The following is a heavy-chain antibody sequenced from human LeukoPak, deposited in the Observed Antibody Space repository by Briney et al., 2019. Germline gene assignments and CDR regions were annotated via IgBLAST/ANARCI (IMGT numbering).Heavy chain of an antibody. CDR2: IRYDGSNK. CDR3: AKDRLRYCSSTSCYYMDV. V-gene: IGHV3-30*02. J-gene: IGHJ6*03. Sequence: GGSLRLSCTASGFTFGDYAMSWVRQAPGKGLEWVAFIRYDGSNKYYADSVKGRFTISRDNSKNTLYLQMNSLRAEDTAVYYCAKDRLRYCSSTSCYYMDVWGKGTTVTISS. CDR1: GFTFGDYA. D-gene: IGHD2-2*01.